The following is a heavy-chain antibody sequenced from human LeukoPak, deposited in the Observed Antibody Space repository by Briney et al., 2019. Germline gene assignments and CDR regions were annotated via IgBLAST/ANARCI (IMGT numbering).Heavy chain of an antibody. D-gene: IGHD6-13*01. CDR2: IIPILGIV. CDR1: GGTFSSYP. CDR3: ARDLGGHSAAGTGMYDY. Sequence: SVKVSCKASGGTFSSYPISWVRRAPGQGLELMGRIIPILGIVNYAQKFQGRVTITADKSTTTAYMELSSLRSDDTAVYYCARDLGGHSAAGTGMYDYWGQGTLVTVSS. J-gene: IGHJ4*02. V-gene: IGHV1-69*04.